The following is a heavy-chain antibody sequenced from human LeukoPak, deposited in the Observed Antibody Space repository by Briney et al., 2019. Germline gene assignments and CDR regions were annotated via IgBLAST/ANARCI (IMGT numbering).Heavy chain of an antibody. CDR3: ARKYFGMDV. V-gene: IGHV3-53*01. CDR1: GFTVSNNY. J-gene: IGHJ6*02. Sequence: GGSLRLSCAASGFTVSNNYMTWVRQAPGKGLEWVSVIYSGGDTYYADSVKGRFTISGDSSENTLYLQMNSLRAEDTAVYYCARKYFGMDVWGQGTAVTVSS. CDR2: IYSGGDT. D-gene: IGHD3-10*01.